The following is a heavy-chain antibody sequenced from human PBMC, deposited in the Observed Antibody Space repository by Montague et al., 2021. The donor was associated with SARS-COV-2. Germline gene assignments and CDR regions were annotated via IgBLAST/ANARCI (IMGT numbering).Heavy chain of an antibody. CDR3: VRDVGSAQAGFDA. V-gene: IGHV6-1*01. D-gene: IGHD1-26*01. CDR2: TNYRSKWYS. CDR1: GDSVWSNTAA. J-gene: IGHJ4*02. Sequence: CAISGDSVWSNTAAWNWIRQSPSGGLEWLGRTNYRSKWYSDYAMSVEGRITIDPDTSKNQFFLHLRSVTPEDTGVYYCVRDVGSAQAGFDAWGQGTLVTVSS.